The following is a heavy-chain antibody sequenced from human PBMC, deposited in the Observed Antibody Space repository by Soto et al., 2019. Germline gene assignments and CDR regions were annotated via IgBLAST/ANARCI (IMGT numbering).Heavy chain of an antibody. CDR1: GGSISRGGYY. CDR3: ARRLYYDSSGFEGGGMDV. V-gene: IGHV4-31*03. CDR2: TYNSVST. J-gene: IGHJ6*02. Sequence: SETLSLTCTVSGGSISRGGYYWSWIRQNPGKGLEWIGYTYNSVSTYYNPSLKSRVTISVDTSKNQFSLKLTSVTAADTAVYYCARRLYYDSSGFEGGGMDVWGQGTTVTVSS. D-gene: IGHD3-22*01.